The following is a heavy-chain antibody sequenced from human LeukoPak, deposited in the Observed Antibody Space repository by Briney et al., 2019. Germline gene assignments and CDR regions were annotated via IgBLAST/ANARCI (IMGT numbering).Heavy chain of an antibody. CDR1: SGSFSGYY. CDR2: INHSGST. Sequence: PSETLSLTCAVYSGSFSGYYWSRIRQPPGKGLEWIGEINHSGSTNYNPSLKSRVTISVDTSKNQFSLKLSSVTAADTAVYYCARLTRRVDFWSREHWGQGTLVTVSS. CDR3: ARLTRRVDFWSREH. D-gene: IGHD3-3*01. J-gene: IGHJ1*01. V-gene: IGHV4-34*01.